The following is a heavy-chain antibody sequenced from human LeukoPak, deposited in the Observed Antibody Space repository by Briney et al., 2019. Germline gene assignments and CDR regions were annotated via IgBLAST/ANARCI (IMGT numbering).Heavy chain of an antibody. J-gene: IGHJ6*01. V-gene: IGHV3-66*01. CDR3: ARTYGDYDYYYGMDV. CDR2: IDSGGST. D-gene: IGHD4-17*01. CDR1: GFTFSSHN. Sequence: PGGSLRLSCAASGFTFSSHNMQWVRQAPGKGLEWVSVIDSGGSTNSADSVKGRFSVSRDNSKNTLYLQMNSLRVEDTAVYYCARTYGDYDYYYGMDVWGQGTTVTVSS.